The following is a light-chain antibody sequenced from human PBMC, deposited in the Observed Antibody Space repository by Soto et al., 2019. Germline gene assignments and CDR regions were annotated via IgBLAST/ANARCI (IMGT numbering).Light chain of an antibody. Sequence: DIQMTQSPSTLSASVGDRVTITCRASQSISSWLAWYQQKPGKAPKLLIYDASSLESGVPSRFSGSGSGTEFTLTISSLQPDDFATYYCQQYNSWLRLFALGPGTKVEIK. CDR1: QSISSW. CDR2: DAS. V-gene: IGKV1-5*01. J-gene: IGKJ3*01. CDR3: QQYNSWLRLFA.